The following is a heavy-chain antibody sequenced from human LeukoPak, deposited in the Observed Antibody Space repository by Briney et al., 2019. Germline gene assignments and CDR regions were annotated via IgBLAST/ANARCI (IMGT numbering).Heavy chain of an antibody. Sequence: GGSLRLSCAASGFTFSSYNMDWVRQAPGKGLEWVSYITRSSSTIYYADSVKGRFTISRDNAKNSLYLQMNSLRDEDTAVYYCAREYSSSSGSVSDYWGQGTLVTVSS. CDR2: ITRSSSTI. J-gene: IGHJ4*02. V-gene: IGHV3-48*02. D-gene: IGHD6-6*01. CDR3: AREYSSSSGSVSDY. CDR1: GFTFSSYN.